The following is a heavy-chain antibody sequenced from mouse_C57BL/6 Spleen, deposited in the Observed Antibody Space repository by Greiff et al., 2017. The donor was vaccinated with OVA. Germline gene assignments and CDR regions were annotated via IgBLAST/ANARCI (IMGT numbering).Heavy chain of an antibody. Sequence: EVKLVESGGGLVKPGGSLKLSCAASGFTFSSYTMSWVRQTPEKRLEWVATISGGGGNTYYPDSVKGRFTISRDNAKNTLYLQMSSLRSEDTALYYCARLDDATTEYAMDYWGQGTSVTVSS. CDR1: GFTFSSYT. D-gene: IGHD1-1*01. CDR3: ARLDDATTEYAMDY. CDR2: ISGGGGNT. J-gene: IGHJ4*01. V-gene: IGHV5-9*01.